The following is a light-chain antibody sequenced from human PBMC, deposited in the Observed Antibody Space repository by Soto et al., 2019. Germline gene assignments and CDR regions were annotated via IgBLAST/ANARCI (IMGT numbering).Light chain of an antibody. CDR1: QAINNN. CDR3: QQYNNWPRT. V-gene: IGKV3-15*01. Sequence: EIVLTQSPGTLSVSPGERATLSCRASQAINNNVAWYQLKDGQVPRLLIYGASTRATGIPARFSGSGPGTEFTLTISSLQSEDFAVYYCQQYNNWPRTFGQGTKVDIK. CDR2: GAS. J-gene: IGKJ1*01.